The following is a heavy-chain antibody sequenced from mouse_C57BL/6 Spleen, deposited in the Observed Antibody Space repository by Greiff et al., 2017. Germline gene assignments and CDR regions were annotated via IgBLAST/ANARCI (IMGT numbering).Heavy chain of an antibody. D-gene: IGHD4-1*01. CDR2: ISYDGSN. J-gene: IGHJ2*01. V-gene: IGHV3-6*01. Sequence: ESGPGLVKPSQSLSLTCPVTGYSITSGYYWNWIRQFPGNKLEWMGYISYDGSNNFNPSLKNRISITRDTSKNQFFLKLNSVTTEDTATYYCASEGTAFFDYWGQGTTHTVSS. CDR1: GYSITSGYY. CDR3: ASEGTAFFDY.